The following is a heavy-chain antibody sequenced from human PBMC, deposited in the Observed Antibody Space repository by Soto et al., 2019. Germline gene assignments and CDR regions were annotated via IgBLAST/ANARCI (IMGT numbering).Heavy chain of an antibody. Sequence: QVQLQESGPGLVKPSETLSLTCTVSGGSISLYYWSWIRQPPGKGLEWIGYIYSNGSNTYNPSLKSQVSISLGTSKKHFSLKLSSVTAADTAVYYCARDGGEIWNKHDYYSGMHVCGQGTTVTGSS. D-gene: IGHD1-1*01. V-gene: IGHV4-59*01. CDR3: ARDGGEIWNKHDYYSGMHV. CDR2: IYSNGSN. J-gene: IGHJ6*02. CDR1: GGSISLYY.